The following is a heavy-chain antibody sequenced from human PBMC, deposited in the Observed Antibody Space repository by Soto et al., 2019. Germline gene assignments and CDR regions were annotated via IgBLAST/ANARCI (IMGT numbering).Heavy chain of an antibody. CDR2: IYYSGST. CDR1: GGSIISYY. J-gene: IGHJ6*02. Sequence: SETLSLTCTFSGGSIISYYWSWIRQPPGKGLEWIGYIYYSGSTNYNPSLKSRVTISVDTSKNQFSLKLSSVTAADTAVYYCARWSFPDYYGMDVWGQGTTVTVSS. CDR3: ARWSFPDYYGMDV. V-gene: IGHV4-59*01.